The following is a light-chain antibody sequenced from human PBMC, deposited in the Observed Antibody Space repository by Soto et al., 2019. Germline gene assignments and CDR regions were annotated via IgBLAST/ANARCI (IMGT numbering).Light chain of an antibody. J-gene: IGKJ1*01. Sequence: DIQMTQSPSTLSASVGDSVTITCRASQSISSWLAWYQQKPGKAPKLLIYDASSLESGVPSRFSGSGSGTEFTLTISSLQPDDFATYYCQQYNSYSWTFGQGTKVEIK. CDR3: QQYNSYSWT. V-gene: IGKV1-5*01. CDR2: DAS. CDR1: QSISSW.